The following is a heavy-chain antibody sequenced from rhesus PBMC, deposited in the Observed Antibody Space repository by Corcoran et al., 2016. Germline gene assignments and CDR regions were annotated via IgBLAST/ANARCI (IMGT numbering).Heavy chain of an antibody. Sequence: QVQLQESGPGVVKPSETLSLTCAVSGGSISDSYRWSWIRQPPGKGLEWIGYISGSSGSTYYNPSLKSRVTISTDTSKNQFSLKLSSVTAADTAVYYCARIYDGGYFDYWGQGVLVTVSS. D-gene: IGHD3-28*01. CDR3: ARIYDGGYFDY. CDR1: GGSISDSYR. V-gene: IGHV4-65*01. J-gene: IGHJ4*01. CDR2: ISGSSGST.